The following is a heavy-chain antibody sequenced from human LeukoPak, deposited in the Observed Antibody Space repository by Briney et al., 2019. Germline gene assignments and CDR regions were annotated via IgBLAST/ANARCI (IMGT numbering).Heavy chain of an antibody. CDR3: ARDRIYSSGWYGY. CDR2: IIPIFGTA. D-gene: IGHD6-19*01. Sequence: GASVKVSCKASGGTFSSYAISWVRQAPGQGLEWMGRIIPIFGTANYAQKFQGRVTITTDESTSTAYMELSSLRSEDTAVYYCARDRIYSSGWYGYWGQGTLVTVSS. V-gene: IGHV1-69*05. CDR1: GGTFSSYA. J-gene: IGHJ4*02.